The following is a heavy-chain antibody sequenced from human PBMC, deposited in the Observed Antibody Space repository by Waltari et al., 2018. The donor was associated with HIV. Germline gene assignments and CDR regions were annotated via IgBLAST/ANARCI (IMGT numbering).Heavy chain of an antibody. CDR3: ARAPTITTNFDY. J-gene: IGHJ4*02. V-gene: IGHV3-66*01. CDR1: GFTVSSNY. Sequence: EVQLVESGGALVQPGGSLRLSCVASGFTVSSNYMSWARQAPGKGLEWVSIIYSGGTTHYADSVKDRFTISRDNSKNTVYLQMDSLRVEDTAVYYCARAPTITTNFDYWGQGTLVTVSS. D-gene: IGHD4-4*01. CDR2: IYSGGTT.